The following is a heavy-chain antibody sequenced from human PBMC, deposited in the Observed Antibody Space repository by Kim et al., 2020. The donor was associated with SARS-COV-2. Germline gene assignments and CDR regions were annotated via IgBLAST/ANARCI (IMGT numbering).Heavy chain of an antibody. Sequence: NPPLKSRVTISVDPSKNQFSLKLSSVTAADTAVYYCARGYCGGDCYPDYWGQGTLVTVSS. D-gene: IGHD2-21*02. V-gene: IGHV4-31*02. J-gene: IGHJ4*02. CDR3: ARGYCGGDCYPDY.